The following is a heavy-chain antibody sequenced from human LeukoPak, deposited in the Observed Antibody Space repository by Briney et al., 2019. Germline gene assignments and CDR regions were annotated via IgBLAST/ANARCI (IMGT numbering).Heavy chain of an antibody. J-gene: IGHJ4*02. CDR2: IYSGGST. Sequence: GGFLRLSCAASGFTVSSNYMSWVRQAPGKGLEWVSVIYSGGSTYYADSVKGRFTISRDNSKNTLYLQMNSLRAEDTAIYYCATTLNVATAGYFWGQGTLVTVSS. CDR1: GFTVSSNY. D-gene: IGHD6-13*01. CDR3: ATTLNVATAGYF. V-gene: IGHV3-66*01.